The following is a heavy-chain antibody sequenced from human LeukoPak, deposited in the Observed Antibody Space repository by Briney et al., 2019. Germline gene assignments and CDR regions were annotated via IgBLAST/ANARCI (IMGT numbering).Heavy chain of an antibody. D-gene: IGHD6-19*01. CDR1: GFSFTNYW. J-gene: IGHJ4*02. CDR2: IYAGDSHT. CDR3: ARRYSSGWTFDY. Sequence: GESLKISCESSGFSFTNYWIAWVRQMPRKGLEWMGIIYAGDSHTRYSPSFQGQFTISADKSIGTAYLQWSSLKASDTAMYYCARRYSSGWTFDYWGQGTLVTVSS. V-gene: IGHV5-51*01.